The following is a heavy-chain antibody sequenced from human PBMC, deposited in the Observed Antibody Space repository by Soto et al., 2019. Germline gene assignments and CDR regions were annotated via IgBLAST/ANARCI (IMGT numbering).Heavy chain of an antibody. J-gene: IGHJ4*02. CDR1: GGSSSSSFYY. CDR2: IYSLGNT. V-gene: IGHV4-39*01. Sequence: QLQLQESGPGLVKPSETLSLTCTVSGGSSSSSFYYWGWIRQPPGQGLEWLGTIYSLGNTYYNPSFKSRVTISVDKSKSQLFLKLSSVTAPDTAVYYCGRQIYDSSGYYYAYWGQGTLVTVSS. D-gene: IGHD3-22*01. CDR3: GRQIYDSSGYYYAY.